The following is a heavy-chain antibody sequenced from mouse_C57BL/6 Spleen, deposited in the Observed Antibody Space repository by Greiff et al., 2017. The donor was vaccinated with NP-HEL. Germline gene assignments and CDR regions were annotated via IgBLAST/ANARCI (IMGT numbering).Heavy chain of an antibody. CDR2: ISSGGSYT. V-gene: IGHV5-6*01. Sequence: EVQVVESGGDLVKPGGSLKLSCAASGFTFSSYGMSWVRQTPDKRLEWVATISSGGSYTYYPDSVKGRFTISRDNAKNTLYLQMGSLKSEDTAMYYCARQNPYYYGSSSFDYWGQGTTLTVSS. CDR1: GFTFSSYG. CDR3: ARQNPYYYGSSSFDY. J-gene: IGHJ2*01. D-gene: IGHD1-1*01.